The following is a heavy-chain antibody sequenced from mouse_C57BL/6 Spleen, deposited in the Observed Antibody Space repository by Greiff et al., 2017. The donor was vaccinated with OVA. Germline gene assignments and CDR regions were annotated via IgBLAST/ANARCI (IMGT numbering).Heavy chain of an antibody. CDR2: ISGGGGNT. J-gene: IGHJ4*01. D-gene: IGHD2-3*01. CDR3: ARRPIYDGYYFNAMDY. CDR1: GFTFSSYT. V-gene: IGHV5-9*01. Sequence: EVKVVESGGGLVKPGGSLKLSCAASGFTFSSYTMSWVRQTPEKRLEWVATISGGGGNTYYPDSVKGRFTISRDNAKNTLYLQMSSLRSEDTALYYCARRPIYDGYYFNAMDYWGQGTSVTVSS.